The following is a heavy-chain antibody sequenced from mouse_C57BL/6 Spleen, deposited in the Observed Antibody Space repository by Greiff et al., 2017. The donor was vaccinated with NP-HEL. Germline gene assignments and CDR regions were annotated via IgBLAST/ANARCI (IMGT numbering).Heavy chain of an antibody. D-gene: IGHD1-1*01. CDR3: ARNGSYPYWYFDV. V-gene: IGHV8-8*01. Sequence: QVTLKESGPGILQPSQTLSLTCSFSGFSLSTFGMGVGWIRQPSGKGLEWLAHIWWDDDKYYNPALKSRLTISKDTSKNQVFLKIANVDTADTATYYCARNGSYPYWYFDVWGTGTTVTVSS. CDR2: IWWDDDK. CDR1: GFSLSTFGMG. J-gene: IGHJ1*03.